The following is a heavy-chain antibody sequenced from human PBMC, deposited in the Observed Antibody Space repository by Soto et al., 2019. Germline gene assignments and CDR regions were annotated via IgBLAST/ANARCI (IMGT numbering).Heavy chain of an antibody. D-gene: IGHD6-19*01. Sequence: QVQLVQSGAEVKKPGASVKVSCKASGYTFTGYYMHWVRQAPGQGLEWMGWINPNSGGTNYAQKFKAWVTMTRDRSISTANMELSRLRSDDTAVYSCAREGEAVAGFDYWGQGTLVTVS. V-gene: IGHV1-2*04. CDR2: INPNSGGT. CDR3: AREGEAVAGFDY. CDR1: GYTFTGYY. J-gene: IGHJ4*02.